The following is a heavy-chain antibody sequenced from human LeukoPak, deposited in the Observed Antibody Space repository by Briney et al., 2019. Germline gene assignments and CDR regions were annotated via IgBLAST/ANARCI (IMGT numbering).Heavy chain of an antibody. J-gene: IGHJ4*02. D-gene: IGHD3-22*01. CDR3: AGTGTKTYYYDSSGYYYD. CDR2: IIPIFGTA. Sequence: SVKVFCKASGGTFSSYAISWVRQAPGQGLEWMGGIIPIFGTANYAQKFQGRVTITADESTSTAYMELSSLRSEDTAVYYCAGTGTKTYYYDSSGYYYDWGQGTLVTVSS. CDR1: GGTFSSYA. V-gene: IGHV1-69*13.